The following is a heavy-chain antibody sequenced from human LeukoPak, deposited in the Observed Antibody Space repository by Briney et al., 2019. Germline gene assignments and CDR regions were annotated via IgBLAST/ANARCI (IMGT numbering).Heavy chain of an antibody. CDR2: ISWNSGSI. CDR3: AKDVYSGSYYYFDY. V-gene: IGHV3-9*01. D-gene: IGHD1-26*01. CDR1: GFTLDDYP. Sequence: GGSLTLSCAASGFTLDDYPMHWVPQAPGRGLGWVSGISWNSGSIGYADSVKGRFTISRDNAKNSLYLQMNSLRAEDTALYYCAKDVYSGSYYYFDYWGQGTLVTVSS. J-gene: IGHJ4*02.